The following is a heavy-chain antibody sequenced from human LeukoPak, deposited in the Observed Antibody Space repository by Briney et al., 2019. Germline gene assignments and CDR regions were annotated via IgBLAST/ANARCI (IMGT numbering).Heavy chain of an antibody. Sequence: SETLSLTCTVSGGSISSYYWSWIRQPPGKGLEWIGYIYYSGSTNYNPSLKSRVTISVDTSKNQFSLKLSSVTAVDTAVYYCARVQGYTNYYDSSGYYAFDIWGQGTMVTVSS. D-gene: IGHD3-22*01. CDR1: GGSISSYY. V-gene: IGHV4-59*01. CDR2: IYYSGST. J-gene: IGHJ3*02. CDR3: ARVQGYTNYYDSSGYYAFDI.